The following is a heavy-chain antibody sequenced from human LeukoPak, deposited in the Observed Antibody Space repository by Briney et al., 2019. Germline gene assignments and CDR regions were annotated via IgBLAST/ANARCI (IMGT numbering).Heavy chain of an antibody. CDR1: GGSISSSNW. CDR3: ARGVVPAASGTWFDP. V-gene: IGHV4-4*02. CDR2: IYHSGST. Sequence: SETLSLTCAVSGGSISSSNWWSWVRQPPGKGLEWIGEIYHSGSTNYNPSLKSRVTISVDKSKNQFSLKLSSVTAADTAVYYCARGVVPAASGTWFDPWGQGTLVTVSS. D-gene: IGHD2-2*01. J-gene: IGHJ5*02.